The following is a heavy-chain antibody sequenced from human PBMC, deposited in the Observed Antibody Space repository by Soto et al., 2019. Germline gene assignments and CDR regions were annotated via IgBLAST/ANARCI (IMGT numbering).Heavy chain of an antibody. CDR2: IWYDGSNK. Sequence: GGSLRLSCAASGFTFSSYGMHWVRQAPGKGLEWVAVIWYDGSNKYYADSVKGRFTISRDNSKNTLYLQMNSLRAEDTAVYYCARGVADILTGYYFNGWFDPWGQGTLVTVSS. CDR1: GFTFSSYG. J-gene: IGHJ5*02. D-gene: IGHD3-9*01. V-gene: IGHV3-33*01. CDR3: ARGVADILTGYYFNGWFDP.